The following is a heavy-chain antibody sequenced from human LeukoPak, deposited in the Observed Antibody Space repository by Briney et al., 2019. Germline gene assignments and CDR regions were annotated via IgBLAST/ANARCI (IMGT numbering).Heavy chain of an antibody. CDR1: GFTFSTYA. CDR3: ARARSSYGYGDAFDI. Sequence: GGSLRLYCAASGFTFSTYAMHLVRQAPGKGLDPVAVISYDGSSKYYADSVKGRFTISRDNSKNTLYLQMNSLRAEDTAVYYCARARSSYGYGDAFDIWGQGTMVTVSS. J-gene: IGHJ3*02. CDR2: ISYDGSSK. D-gene: IGHD5-18*01. V-gene: IGHV3-30*04.